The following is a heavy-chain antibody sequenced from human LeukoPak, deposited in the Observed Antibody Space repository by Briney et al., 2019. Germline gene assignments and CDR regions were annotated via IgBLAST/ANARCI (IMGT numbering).Heavy chain of an antibody. D-gene: IGHD3-10*01. CDR1: GFTFSNYW. V-gene: IGHV3-7*01. CDR2: IKPDGSEK. J-gene: IGHJ4*02. Sequence: GGSLRLSCAASGFTFSNYWMSWVRQAPGKGLEWVASIKPDGSEKYYADSVKGRFTISRDNSKNTLYLQMNSLRAEDTAVYYCARGLASYYYGSGRPTPLDYWGQGTLVTVSS. CDR3: ARGLASYYYGSGRPTPLDY.